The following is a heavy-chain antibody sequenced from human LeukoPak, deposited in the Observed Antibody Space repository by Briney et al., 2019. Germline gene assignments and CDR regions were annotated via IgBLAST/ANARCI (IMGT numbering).Heavy chain of an antibody. J-gene: IGHJ4*02. D-gene: IGHD1-26*01. V-gene: IGHV3-23*01. Sequence: GGSLRLSCAASGFTFMNYAVTWVRQAPGKGLEWVSVINDRGGNTYYADSVKGRFTISRDNSKNTLYLQMSSLRSDDTAVYYCAKGSTSSGSLVDYWGQGTLVTVSS. CDR1: GFTFMNYA. CDR3: AKGSTSSGSLVDY. CDR2: INDRGGNT.